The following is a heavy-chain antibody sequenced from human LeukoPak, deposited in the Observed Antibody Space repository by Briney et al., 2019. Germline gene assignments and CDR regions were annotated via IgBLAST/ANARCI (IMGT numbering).Heavy chain of an antibody. V-gene: IGHV3-20*04. CDR3: ARALYDSSGYYFDY. CDR2: INWNGGKT. J-gene: IGHJ4*02. CDR1: GFRLGDYD. D-gene: IGHD3-22*01. Sequence: GGSLRLSCTASGFRLGDYDMSWVRQGPGKGLEWVSGINWNGGKTGYADSVQGRFTIARDNAKNSLYLQMDSLRVEDTALYYCARALYDSSGYYFDYWGQGTLVTVSS.